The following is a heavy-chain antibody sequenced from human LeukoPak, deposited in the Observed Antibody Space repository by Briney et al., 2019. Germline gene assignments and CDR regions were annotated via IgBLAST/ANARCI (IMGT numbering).Heavy chain of an antibody. D-gene: IGHD1-26*01. J-gene: IGHJ5*02. V-gene: IGHV1-18*01. CDR1: GYTFTSYG. CDR3: ARVSGSLRGDNWFDP. Sequence: GASVKVSCKASGYTFTSYGISWVRQAPGQGLEWMGWISAYNGNTNYAQKLQGRVTMTTDTSTSTAYMELRSLRSDDTAVYYCARVSGSLRGDNWFDPWGQGTLVTVSS. CDR2: ISAYNGNT.